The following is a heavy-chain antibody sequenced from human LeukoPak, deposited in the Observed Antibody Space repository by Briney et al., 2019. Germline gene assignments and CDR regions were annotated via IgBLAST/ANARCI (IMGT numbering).Heavy chain of an antibody. D-gene: IGHD3-9*01. Sequence: ASVKVSCKASGYTFTSYAMNWVRQAPGQGLEWMGWINTNTGNPTYAQGFTGRFVFSLDTSVSTAYLQISSLKAEDTAVYYCARVLLNYDILTGYYAYDAFDIWGQGTMVTGSS. CDR3: ARVLLNYDILTGYYAYDAFDI. J-gene: IGHJ3*02. V-gene: IGHV7-4-1*02. CDR2: INTNTGNP. CDR1: GYTFTSYA.